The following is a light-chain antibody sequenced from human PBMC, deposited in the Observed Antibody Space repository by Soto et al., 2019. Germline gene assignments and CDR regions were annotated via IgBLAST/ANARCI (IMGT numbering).Light chain of an antibody. Sequence: EIVLTQFPGTLSLSPGESAALSCRASQSVNSNYLAWYQHKPGQAPRLLIYGASTRATGVPDRFRGSGSGTDFILTISTLEPEDFAVYSCQQYGYSPLAFGQGTKLEI. CDR3: QQYGYSPLA. V-gene: IGKV3-20*01. CDR1: QSVNSNY. J-gene: IGKJ2*01. CDR2: GAS.